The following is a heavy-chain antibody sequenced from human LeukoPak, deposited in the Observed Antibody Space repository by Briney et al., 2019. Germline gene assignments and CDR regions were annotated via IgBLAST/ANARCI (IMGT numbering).Heavy chain of an antibody. J-gene: IGHJ4*02. D-gene: IGHD5-24*01. V-gene: IGHV3-30-3*01. CDR2: ISYDGSNK. CDR1: GFTFSSYA. CDR3: AGEMATTETFDY. Sequence: PGGSLRLSCAASGFTFSSYAMHWVRQAPGKGLEWVAVISYDGSNKYYADSVKGRFTISRDNSKNTLYLQMNSLRAEDTAVYYCAGEMATTETFDYWGQGTLVTVSS.